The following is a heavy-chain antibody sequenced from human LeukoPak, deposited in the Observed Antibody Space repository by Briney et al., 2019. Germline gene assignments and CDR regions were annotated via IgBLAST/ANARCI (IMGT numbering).Heavy chain of an antibody. D-gene: IGHD6-19*01. CDR1: GYTLTELS. Sequence: ASVKVSCKVSGYTLTELSMHWVRQAPGKGLEWMGGFDPEDGGTIYAQKFQGRVTMTIETSTSTVYMELTSLRSDDTAVYYCAKLYSGGSPLECMDVWGQGTTFTVSS. CDR3: AKLYSGGSPLECMDV. V-gene: IGHV1-24*01. CDR2: FDPEDGGT. J-gene: IGHJ6*02.